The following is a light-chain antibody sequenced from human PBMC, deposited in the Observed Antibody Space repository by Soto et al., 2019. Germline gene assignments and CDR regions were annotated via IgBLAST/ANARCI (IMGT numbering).Light chain of an antibody. Sequence: QSALTQPASVSGSPGQSITISCNGTSTDIGTYNFVSWYQQQPGIAPRLIIYDVSYRPSGISNRFAGSKSGNSASLSISGLRVEDEADYFCASYTPCSTFIFGGGTKLTVL. CDR3: ASYTPCSTFI. J-gene: IGLJ2*01. V-gene: IGLV2-14*03. CDR1: STDIGTYNF. CDR2: DVS.